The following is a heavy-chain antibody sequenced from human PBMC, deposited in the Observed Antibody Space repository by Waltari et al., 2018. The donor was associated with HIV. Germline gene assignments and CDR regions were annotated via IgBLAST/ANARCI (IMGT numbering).Heavy chain of an antibody. CDR3: ARARVTIFGVGRD. CDR1: GYSISSVYY. D-gene: IGHD3-3*01. Sequence: QVLLQESGPGLVKPSETLSLTCTVSGYSISSVYYLGWVRQAPGKGLEWIGSVFHNGSTYYNPSLKSRITISLDTSENQFSLKLSSVTAADTAVYYCARARVTIFGVGRDWGQGTLVTVSS. J-gene: IGHJ4*02. CDR2: VFHNGST. V-gene: IGHV4-38-2*02.